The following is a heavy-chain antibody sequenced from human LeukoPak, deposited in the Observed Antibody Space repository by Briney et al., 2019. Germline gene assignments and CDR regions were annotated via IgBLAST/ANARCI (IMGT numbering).Heavy chain of an antibody. J-gene: IGHJ4*02. D-gene: IGHD3-22*01. Sequence: PSETLSLTCAVYGGSFSGYYWSWIRQPPGKGLEWIGEINHSGSTNYNPSLKSRVTISVDTSKNQFSLKLSSVTAADTAVYYCAREGQYYYDSSGYYAFDYWGQGTLVTVSS. CDR1: GGSFSGYY. CDR2: INHSGST. V-gene: IGHV4-34*01. CDR3: AREGQYYYDSSGYYAFDY.